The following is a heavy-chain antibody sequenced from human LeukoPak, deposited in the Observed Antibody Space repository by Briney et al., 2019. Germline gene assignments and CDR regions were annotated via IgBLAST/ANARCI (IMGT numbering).Heavy chain of an antibody. CDR3: AGNYYDSSGLR. V-gene: IGHV4-59*01. J-gene: IGHJ4*02. Sequence: SETLSLTCTVSGGSISSYYWSWIRQPPGKGLEWIGYIYYSGSTNYNPSLKSRVTISVDTSKNQFSLKLSSVTAADTAVYYCAGNYYDSSGLRWGQGTLVTVPS. CDR2: IYYSGST. CDR1: GGSISSYY. D-gene: IGHD3-22*01.